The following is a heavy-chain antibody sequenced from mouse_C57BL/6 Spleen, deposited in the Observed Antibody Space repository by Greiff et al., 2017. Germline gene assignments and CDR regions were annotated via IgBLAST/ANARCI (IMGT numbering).Heavy chain of an antibody. J-gene: IGHJ2*01. Sequence: VQLQESGAELARPGASVKLSCKASGYTFTSYGISWVKQRTGQGLEWIGEIYPRSGNTYYNEKFKGKATLTADKSSSTAYMALRSLTSEDSAVFVCAREQDSSGYLFDGWGQGTTLTVSS. CDR1: GYTFTSYG. V-gene: IGHV1-81*01. D-gene: IGHD3-2*02. CDR2: IYPRSGNT. CDR3: AREQDSSGYLFDG.